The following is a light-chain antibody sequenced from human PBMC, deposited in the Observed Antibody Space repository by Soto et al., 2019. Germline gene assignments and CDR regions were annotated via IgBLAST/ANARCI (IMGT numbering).Light chain of an antibody. V-gene: IGLV2-8*01. CDR2: EVS. J-gene: IGLJ1*01. CDR1: SSDVGGYNY. CDR3: AAWDDSLSGPV. Sequence: QSVLTQPPSASGSPGQSVTISCTGTSSDVGGYNYVSWYQQHPGKAPKLMIYEVSKRPSGVPDRFSGSKSGTSASLAVSGLRSEEEADYYCAAWDDSLSGPVFGTGTKVTVL.